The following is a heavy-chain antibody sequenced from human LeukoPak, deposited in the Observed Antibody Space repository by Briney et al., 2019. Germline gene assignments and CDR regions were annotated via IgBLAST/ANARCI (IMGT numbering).Heavy chain of an antibody. Sequence: GGSLRLSCADSGSTPTNFAMSWVRQAPGKGLEWVSAISASGSTTYYADSVKGRFTISRDNSKNTMFLQMNSLRDDDTAICYCAKELYRSSNLFGPWRQETLVSVFS. CDR3: AKELYRSSNLFGP. V-gene: IGHV3-23*01. D-gene: IGHD2-15*01. CDR2: ISASGSTT. J-gene: IGHJ5*02. CDR1: GSTPTNFA.